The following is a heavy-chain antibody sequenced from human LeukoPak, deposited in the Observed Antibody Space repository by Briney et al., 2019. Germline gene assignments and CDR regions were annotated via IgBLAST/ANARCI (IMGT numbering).Heavy chain of an antibody. Sequence: GGSLRLSCAASGFTFDDYAMHWVRQAPGKGLEWVSGISWNSGSIGYADSVKGRFTISRDNAKNSLYLQMNSLRAEDTALYYCAKTGPNGDYFDYWGQGTLVTVSS. CDR3: AKTGPNGDYFDY. V-gene: IGHV3-9*01. CDR2: ISWNSGSI. D-gene: IGHD4-17*01. CDR1: GFTFDDYA. J-gene: IGHJ4*02.